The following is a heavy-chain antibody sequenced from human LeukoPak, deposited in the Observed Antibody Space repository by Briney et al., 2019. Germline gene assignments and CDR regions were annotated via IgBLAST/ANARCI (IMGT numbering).Heavy chain of an antibody. Sequence: SETLSLTCAVSGGSISSGGYSWSWIRQPPGKGLEWIGYIYHSGSTYYNPSLKSRVTISVDRSKNQFFLKLSSVTTADTAVYYCARTSSGAFDIWGQGTMVTVSS. D-gene: IGHD3-10*01. CDR2: IYHSGST. J-gene: IGHJ3*02. V-gene: IGHV4-30-2*01. CDR1: GGSISSGGYS. CDR3: ARTSSGAFDI.